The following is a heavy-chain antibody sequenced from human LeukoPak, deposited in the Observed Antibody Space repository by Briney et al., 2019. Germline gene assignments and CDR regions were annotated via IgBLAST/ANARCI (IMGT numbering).Heavy chain of an antibody. CDR3: ARGEDYYDPPAFDY. V-gene: IGHV3-66*02. J-gene: IGHJ4*02. CDR2: IYSGGST. D-gene: IGHD3-22*01. Sequence: GGSLRLSCAASGFTVSSNYMSWVRQAPRKELEWVSVIYSGGSTYYADSVNGRFTISRDNSKNTLYLQMNSLRAEDTAVYYCARGEDYYDPPAFDYWGQGTLVTVSS. CDR1: GFTVSSNY.